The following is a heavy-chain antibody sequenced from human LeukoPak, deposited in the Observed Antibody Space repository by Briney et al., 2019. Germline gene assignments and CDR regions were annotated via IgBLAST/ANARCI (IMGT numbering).Heavy chain of an antibody. J-gene: IGHJ3*02. CDR1: GFTLSSYA. V-gene: IGHV3-23*01. CDR2: ISGSGGST. D-gene: IGHD6-13*01. Sequence: GGSLRLSCAASGFTLSSYAMSWVRQAPGKGLEWVSAISGSGGSTYYADSVKGRFTISRDNSKNTLYLQMNSLRAEDTAVYYCAKGRPHRGWASSWAHRKTGAFDIWGQGTMVTVSS. CDR3: AKGRPHRGWASSWAHRKTGAFDI.